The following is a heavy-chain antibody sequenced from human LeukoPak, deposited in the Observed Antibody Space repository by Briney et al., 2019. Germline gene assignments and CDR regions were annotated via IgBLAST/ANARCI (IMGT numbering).Heavy chain of an antibody. CDR3: AKRYSSLDY. CDR2: ISGSSGST. J-gene: IGHJ4*02. CDR1: GFTFSSCA. D-gene: IGHD5-18*01. Sequence: GGSLRLSCAASGFTFSSCAMSWVRQAPGKGLEWVSSISGSSGSTYYADSVKGRFTISRDNSKNTLYLQMNSLRAEDTALYYCAKRYSSLDYWGQGTLVTVSS. V-gene: IGHV3-23*01.